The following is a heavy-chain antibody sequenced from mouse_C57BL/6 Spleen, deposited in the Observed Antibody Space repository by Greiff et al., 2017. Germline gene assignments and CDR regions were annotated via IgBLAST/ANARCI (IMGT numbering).Heavy chain of an antibody. D-gene: IGHD2-4*01. CDR1: GYSFTGYY. CDR3: ARSMIRDAMDY. CDR2: INPSTGGT. Sequence: VQLQQSGPELVKPGASVKISCKASGYSFTGYYMNWVKQSPEKSLEWIGEINPSTGGTTYNQKFKAKATLTVDKSSCTAYMQLKSLTSEDSAVYYCARSMIRDAMDYWGQGTSVTVAS. V-gene: IGHV1-42*01. J-gene: IGHJ4*01.